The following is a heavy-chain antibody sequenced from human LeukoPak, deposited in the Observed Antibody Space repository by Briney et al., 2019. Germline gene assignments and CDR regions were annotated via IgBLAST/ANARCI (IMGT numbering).Heavy chain of an antibody. CDR2: ISYSGST. CDR3: ATRKLGNDY. J-gene: IGHJ4*02. CDR1: SASITSSPYF. V-gene: IGHV4-39*07. Sequence: SETLSLTCTVSSASITSSPYFWGWIRQSPGKGLEWIGSISYSGSTYYSPSLKSRVTISLDTSKNQFSLKLYSVTAADTAVYYCATRKLGNDYWGQGTLVTVSS. D-gene: IGHD7-27*01.